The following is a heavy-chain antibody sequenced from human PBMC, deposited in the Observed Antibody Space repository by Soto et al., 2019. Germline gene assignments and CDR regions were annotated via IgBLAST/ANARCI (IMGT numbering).Heavy chain of an antibody. V-gene: IGHV6-1*01. D-gene: IGHD3-22*01. CDR1: GDSVSSNRAA. Sequence: SQTLSLTCAISGDSVSSNRAAGNCSIHSPSRGLEWLGRTYYRSKWYNDYAVSVKSRIIINGDTSKNQFSLQLTSVTPGDTAIYYCAREATDSGSFDNWGQGTLVTVS. CDR3: AREATDSGSFDN. J-gene: IGHJ4*02. CDR2: TYYRSKWYN.